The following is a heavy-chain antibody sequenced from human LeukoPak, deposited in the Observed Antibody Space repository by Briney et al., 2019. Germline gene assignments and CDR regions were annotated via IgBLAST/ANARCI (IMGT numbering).Heavy chain of an antibody. CDR2: ISSRSDYT. Sequence: GGSLRLSCAASGFTFSIYAMSWVRQAAGKGLEWVSSISSRSDYTYYEDSVKDRCIIPRDNSQNTLYLQMNSLRDEDTAIYYCAKDRPNYYESNGHYYRRDGDYWGXGTLVTVS. CDR1: GFTFSIYA. D-gene: IGHD3-22*01. V-gene: IGHV3-23*01. J-gene: IGHJ4*01. CDR3: AKDRPNYYESNGHYYRRDGDY.